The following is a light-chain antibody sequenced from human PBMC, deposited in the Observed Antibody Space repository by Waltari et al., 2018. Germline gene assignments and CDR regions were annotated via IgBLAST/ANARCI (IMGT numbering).Light chain of an antibody. J-gene: IGLJ1*01. V-gene: IGLV2-14*03. Sequence: QSTLTQPASVSGSPGQSITISCTGTSSDVGGHTYVSWYQQHPGKAPKLVIYDVSSRPSGVSNRFAGSKSGNTASLTIYGLQAEDEADYYCSSYTSSSTRVFGTGTRVTVL. CDR1: SSDVGGHTY. CDR2: DVS. CDR3: SSYTSSSTRV.